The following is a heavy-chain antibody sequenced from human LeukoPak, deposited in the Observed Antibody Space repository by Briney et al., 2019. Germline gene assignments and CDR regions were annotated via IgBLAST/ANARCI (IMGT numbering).Heavy chain of an antibody. CDR1: GFTFSNYW. Sequence: GGSLRLSCAASGFTFSNYWMSWVRQAPGKGLEWVANIKQDGSEKYYVDSVKGRFTISRDNAKNSLYLQMNSLRAEDTAVYYCARGLSWGRPTYWGQGTLVTVSS. CDR2: IKQDGSEK. CDR3: ARGLSWGRPTY. D-gene: IGHD3-16*01. V-gene: IGHV3-7*03. J-gene: IGHJ4*02.